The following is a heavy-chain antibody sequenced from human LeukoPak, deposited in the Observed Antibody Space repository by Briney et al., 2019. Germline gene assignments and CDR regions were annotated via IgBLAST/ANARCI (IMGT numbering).Heavy chain of an antibody. Sequence: GGSLRLSCAASGFTFSSYGMSWVRQAPGKGLEWVANIKQDGSEKYYVDSVKGRFTISRDNAKNSLYLQMNSLRAEDTAVYYCAVWLRDAFDIWGQGTMVTVSS. CDR3: AVWLRDAFDI. J-gene: IGHJ3*02. D-gene: IGHD5-12*01. V-gene: IGHV3-7*01. CDR1: GFTFSSYG. CDR2: IKQDGSEK.